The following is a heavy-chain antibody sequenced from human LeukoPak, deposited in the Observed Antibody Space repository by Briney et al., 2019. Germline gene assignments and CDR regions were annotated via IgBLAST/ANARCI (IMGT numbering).Heavy chain of an antibody. V-gene: IGHV3-30-3*01. CDR1: GFTFSSYA. CDR3: ASWGYCSGGSCPTGGYFDY. Sequence: PGGSLRLSCAASGFTFSSYAMHWVRQAPGKGLEWVAVISYDGSNKYYADSVKGRFTISRDNSKNTLYLQMNSLRDEDTAVYYCASWGYCSGGSCPTGGYFDYWGQGTLVTVSS. CDR2: ISYDGSNK. D-gene: IGHD2-15*01. J-gene: IGHJ4*02.